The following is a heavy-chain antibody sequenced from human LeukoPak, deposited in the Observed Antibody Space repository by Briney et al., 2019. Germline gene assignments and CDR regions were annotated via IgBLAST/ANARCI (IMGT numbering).Heavy chain of an antibody. D-gene: IGHD6-25*01. CDR1: GDSVCSNSVA. Sequence: QTLSLTCAISGDSVCSNSVAWNWIRQSPSRGLEWLGRTYYRSKWYNDYAVSVKSRITINPDTSKNQFSLQLNSVTPEDTAVYNCARESASNFVFGGQGNLVTVSS. J-gene: IGHJ4*02. V-gene: IGHV6-1*01. CDR3: ARESASNFVF. CDR2: TYYRSKWYN.